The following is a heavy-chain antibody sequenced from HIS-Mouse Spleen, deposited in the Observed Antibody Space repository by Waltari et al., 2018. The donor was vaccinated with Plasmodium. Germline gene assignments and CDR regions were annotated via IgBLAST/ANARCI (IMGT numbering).Heavy chain of an antibody. CDR1: GGSISSSSYY. CDR2: IYYSGST. D-gene: IGHD3-3*01. V-gene: IGHV4-39*01. CDR3: ARQLAYYDFWSGYSRGYYFDY. J-gene: IGHJ4*02. Sequence: QLQLQESGPGLVKPSETLSLTCTVSGGSISSSSYYWGWIRQPPGKGLEWIGSIYYSGSTDYNPALKSRCTISVDTSKNQFSLKLSSVTAADTAVYYCARQLAYYDFWSGYSRGYYFDYWGQGTLVTVSS.